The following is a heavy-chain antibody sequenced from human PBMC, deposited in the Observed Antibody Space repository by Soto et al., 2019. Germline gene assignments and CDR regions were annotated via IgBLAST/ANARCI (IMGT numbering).Heavy chain of an antibody. D-gene: IGHD2-2*01. V-gene: IGHV3-21*06. CDR2: ITGSGSSI. Sequence: SLRLSCAASGFTFSTYSLNWVRQAPGKGLEWVSSITGSGSSIFYADSVKGRFTISRDNAKNSLYLQMNSLRAEDTAVYYCARNKFYCCSSSCSPLAGYSGYGPFDFWGQGTLVTVSS. CDR3: ARNKFYCCSSSCSPLAGYSGYGPFDF. CDR1: GFTFSTYS. J-gene: IGHJ4*02.